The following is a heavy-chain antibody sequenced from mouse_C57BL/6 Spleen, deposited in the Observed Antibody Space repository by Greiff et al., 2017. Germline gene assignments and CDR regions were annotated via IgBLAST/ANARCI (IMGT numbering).Heavy chain of an antibody. CDR2: ISHGGGST. Sequence: EVQLVESGGGLVQPGGSLKLSCAASGFTFSDYYMYWVRQTPEKRLEWVAYISHGGGSTYYPDTVKGRFTISRDHAKTALNLHRSRLKAEDTAMYYCARRDEARDYWGQGTSVTVSS. D-gene: IGHD3-2*02. J-gene: IGHJ4*01. CDR3: ARRDEARDY. CDR1: GFTFSDYY. V-gene: IGHV5-12*01.